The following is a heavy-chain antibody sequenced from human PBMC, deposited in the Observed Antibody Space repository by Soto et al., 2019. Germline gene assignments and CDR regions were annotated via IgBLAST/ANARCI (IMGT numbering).Heavy chain of an antibody. CDR3: AKAFTVVVVAATGGFDY. CDR1: GFTFSSYG. D-gene: IGHD2-15*01. CDR2: ISYDGSNK. V-gene: IGHV3-30*18. J-gene: IGHJ4*02. Sequence: QVQLVESGGGVVQPGRSLRLSCAASGFTFSSYGMHWVRQAPGKGLEWVAVISYDGSNKYYADSVKGRFTISRDNSKNTLYLQMNSLSAEDTAVYYCAKAFTVVVVAATGGFDYWGQGTLVTVST.